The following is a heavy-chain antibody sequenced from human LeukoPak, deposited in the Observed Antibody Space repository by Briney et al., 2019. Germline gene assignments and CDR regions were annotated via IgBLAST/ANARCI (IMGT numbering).Heavy chain of an antibody. J-gene: IGHJ5*02. D-gene: IGHD3-3*01. CDR1: GYSISSGYY. Sequence: SETLSLTCTVSGYSISSGYYWGWIRHPPGKGLEWIGSIYHSGSTYYNPSLKSRVTISVDTSNNQFSLKLSSVTAADTGVYYCARGGGSYYDFWSGKDPFDPWGQGTLVSVSS. V-gene: IGHV4-38-2*02. CDR2: IYHSGST. CDR3: ARGGGSYYDFWSGKDPFDP.